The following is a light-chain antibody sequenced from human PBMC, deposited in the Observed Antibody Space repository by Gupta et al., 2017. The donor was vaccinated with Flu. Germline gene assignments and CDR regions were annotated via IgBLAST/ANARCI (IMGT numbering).Light chain of an antibody. V-gene: IGKV2-30*01. Sequence: DVVMTLSTLSLPVIHGQPASIPCRSSQSLVYSDGNTYLNWFQQRPGQSPTRLIYEVSNRASGVPDRCSGRCSATDFTLKISRVEADVVGFYCCMKDTQPWTFGQGTKLEIK. CDR3: MKDTQPWT. J-gene: IGKJ2*02. CDR2: EVS. CDR1: QSLVYSDGNTY.